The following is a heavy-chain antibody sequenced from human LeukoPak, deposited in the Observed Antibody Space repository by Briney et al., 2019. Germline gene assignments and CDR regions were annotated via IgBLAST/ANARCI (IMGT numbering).Heavy chain of an antibody. CDR3: ATERGDSPDY. CDR1: GFTFSSYA. J-gene: IGHJ4*02. Sequence: GGSLRLSCAASGFTFSSYAISWVRQGPGKGLEWVSGISGSGTNTYYADSVKGRFTISRDNSKNALYLQMNNLRAEDTAVYYCATERGDSPDYWGQGTLVTVSS. D-gene: IGHD2-21*01. V-gene: IGHV3-23*01. CDR2: ISGSGTNT.